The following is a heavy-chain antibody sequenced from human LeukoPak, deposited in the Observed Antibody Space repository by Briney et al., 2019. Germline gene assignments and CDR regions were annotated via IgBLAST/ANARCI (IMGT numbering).Heavy chain of an antibody. J-gene: IGHJ5*02. D-gene: IGHD4-17*01. Sequence: SETLSLTCAVSGGSISSSNWWSWVRQPPGKGLEWIGEIYHSGSTNYNPSLKSRVTISVDKSKNQFSLKLSSVTAADTAVYYCAREDYGDYVRWFDPWGQGALVTVSS. V-gene: IGHV4-4*02. CDR3: AREDYGDYVRWFDP. CDR2: IYHSGST. CDR1: GGSISSSNW.